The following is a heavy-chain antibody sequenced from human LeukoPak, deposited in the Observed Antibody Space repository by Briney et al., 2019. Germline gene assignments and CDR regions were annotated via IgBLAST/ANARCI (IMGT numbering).Heavy chain of an antibody. Sequence: SETLSLTRTVSGGSISSSNWWSWVRQPPGKGLEWIGEIYHSGSTNYNPSLKSRVTISVDKSKNQFSLKLSSVTAADTAVYYCARAPYYYGSGSSIFDYWGQGTLVTVSS. CDR1: GGSISSSNW. D-gene: IGHD3-10*01. CDR2: IYHSGST. J-gene: IGHJ4*02. V-gene: IGHV4-4*02. CDR3: ARAPYYYGSGSSIFDY.